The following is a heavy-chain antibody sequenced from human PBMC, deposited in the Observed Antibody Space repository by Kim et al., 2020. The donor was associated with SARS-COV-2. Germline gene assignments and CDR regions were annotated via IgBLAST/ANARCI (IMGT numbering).Heavy chain of an antibody. CDR2: IYPGDSDT. CDR3: ARHLKGGPVLVPAAIPYYYYGMDV. J-gene: IGHJ6*02. D-gene: IGHD2-2*02. CDR1: GYSFTSYW. V-gene: IGHV5-51*01. Sequence: GESLKISCKGSGYSFTSYWIGWVRQMPGKGLEWMGIIYPGDSDTRYSPSFQGQVTISADKSISTAYLQWSSLKASDTAMYYCARHLKGGPVLVPAAIPYYYYGMDVWGQGTTVTVSS.